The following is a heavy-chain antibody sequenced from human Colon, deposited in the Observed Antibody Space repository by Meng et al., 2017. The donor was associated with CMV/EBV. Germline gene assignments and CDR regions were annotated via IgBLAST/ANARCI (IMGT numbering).Heavy chain of an antibody. D-gene: IGHD4-17*01. CDR1: SVSTNSSA. CDR3: AGHQPQTTETKRRLEN. V-gene: IGHV4-39*01. CDR2: SSDTGCA. J-gene: IGHJ4*02. Sequence: SVSTNSSACGWIRQRPGKALVWLASSSDTGCAFSIPSREGRVSVAVDTSKKQFSLRLSSMTAADTAVYCFAGHQPQTTETKRRLENWGQGTLVTVSS.